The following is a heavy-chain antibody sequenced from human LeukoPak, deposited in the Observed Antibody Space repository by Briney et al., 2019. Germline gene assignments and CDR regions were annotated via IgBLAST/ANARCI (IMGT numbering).Heavy chain of an antibody. V-gene: IGHV3-7*01. Sequence: PGGSLRLSCVASGFTDSRYWMSLVRQAPGKGLEWVANRKEDGSEKNYVDSVKGRFTISRHNAKNSLYLQMNSLRAEDTAVYYCARDGVVVVAATYDGLDVWGQGTTVTVSS. J-gene: IGHJ6*02. CDR2: RKEDGSEK. CDR3: ARDGVVVVAATYDGLDV. CDR1: GFTDSRYW. D-gene: IGHD2-15*01.